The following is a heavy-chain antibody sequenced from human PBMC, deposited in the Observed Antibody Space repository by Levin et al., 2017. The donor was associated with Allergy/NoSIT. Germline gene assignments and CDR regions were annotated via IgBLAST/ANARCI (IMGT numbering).Heavy chain of an antibody. CDR2: ISYDGSGK. Sequence: QPGGSLRLSCAASGFTFSNYAMHWVRQAPGKGPEWVAVISYDGSGKYYADSVKGRFTISRDNSKNTLYLQVNSLKPEDTAVYYCAVQRSPGIVDANMGFDYWGQGTLVTVSS. D-gene: IGHD1-26*01. V-gene: IGHV3-30-3*01. CDR1: GFTFSNYA. J-gene: IGHJ4*02. CDR3: AVQRSPGIVDANMGFDY.